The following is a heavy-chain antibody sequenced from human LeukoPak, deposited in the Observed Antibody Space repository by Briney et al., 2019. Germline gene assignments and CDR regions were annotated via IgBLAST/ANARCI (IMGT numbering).Heavy chain of an antibody. CDR1: GASISGSRYY. V-gene: IGHV4-61*01. J-gene: IGHJ3*02. D-gene: IGHD3-22*01. Sequence: PSETLSLTCTVSGASISGSRYYWSWIRQPPGKGLEWIGYIYYSGSTNYNPSLKSRVTISVDTSKNQFSLKLSSVTAADTAVYYCARENSDYYDSSGTTPAFDIWGQGTMVTVSS. CDR2: IYYSGST. CDR3: ARENSDYYDSSGTTPAFDI.